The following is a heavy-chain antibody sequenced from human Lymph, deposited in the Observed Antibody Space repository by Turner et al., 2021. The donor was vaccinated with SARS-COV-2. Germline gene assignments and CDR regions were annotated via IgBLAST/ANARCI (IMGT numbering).Heavy chain of an antibody. CDR2: IYYGGRT. Sequence: QVQLQESGPGLVKPSETLSLTCTVSGDSISNYYWSWIRQPPGKGLEWIGYIYYGGRTNYNPPLKGRVTRSVDTSKNHFSLKLSAVTAADTAVYYCARGFDYWGQGTLVTVSS. J-gene: IGHJ4*02. CDR3: ARGFDY. V-gene: IGHV4-59*01. CDR1: GDSISNYY.